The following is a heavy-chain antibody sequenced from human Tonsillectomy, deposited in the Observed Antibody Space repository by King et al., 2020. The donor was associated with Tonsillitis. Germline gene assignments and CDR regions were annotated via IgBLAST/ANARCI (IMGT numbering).Heavy chain of an antibody. V-gene: IGHV4-59*01. Sequence: QLQESGPGLLKPAETLSLTCTVSGGSISSYYWSGIRQPPGKGLRWSGYNYDCGSTNYNPSLKSRVTISVDTSMHQFSLKLRSVTAADTAVYYCARDGSYGDYVIAFDIWGQGTMVTVSS. J-gene: IGHJ3*02. CDR1: GGSISSYY. D-gene: IGHD4-17*01. CDR2: NYDCGST. CDR3: ARDGSYGDYVIAFDI.